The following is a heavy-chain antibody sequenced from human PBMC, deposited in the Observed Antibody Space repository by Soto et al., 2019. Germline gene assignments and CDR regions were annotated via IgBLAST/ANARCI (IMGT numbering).Heavy chain of an antibody. CDR1: GGSISSGGSY. CDR2: IYYSGTT. J-gene: IGHJ4*02. D-gene: IGHD3-16*01. Sequence: SETLSLTCTVSGGSISSGGSYWSWIRQSPGKGLEWIGYIYYSGTTYYNPSLKSRVTISVDTSKNQFSLKLSSVTAADTAVYYCARWGWRRRGLFDYWGQGTLVTVSS. CDR3: ARWGWRRRGLFDY. V-gene: IGHV4-31*03.